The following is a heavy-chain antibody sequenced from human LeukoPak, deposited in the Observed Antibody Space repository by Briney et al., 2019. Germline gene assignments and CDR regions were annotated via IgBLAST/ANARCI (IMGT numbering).Heavy chain of an antibody. CDR3: AKEQTPTRSSSWWTNDAFDI. CDR2: ISYDGSNK. CDR1: GFTFSSYG. V-gene: IGHV3-30*18. D-gene: IGHD6-13*01. J-gene: IGHJ3*02. Sequence: PGGSLRLSCAASGFTFSSYGMHWVRQAPGKGLEWVAVISYDGSNKYYADSVKGRFTISRDNSKNTLNLQMNSLRAEDTAVYYCAKEQTPTRSSSWWTNDAFDIWGQGTMVTVSS.